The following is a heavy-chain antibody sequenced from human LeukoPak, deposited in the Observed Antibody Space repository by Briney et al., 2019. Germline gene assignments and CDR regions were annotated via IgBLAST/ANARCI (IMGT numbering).Heavy chain of an antibody. Sequence: GGSLRLSCAASGFTFSSYSMNWVRQAPGKGLEWVSAISGSGGSTYYADSVKGRFTISRDNSKNTLYLQMNSLRAEDTAVYYCAKGRYYYDSSDAFDIWGQGTMVTVSS. CDR2: ISGSGGST. V-gene: IGHV3-23*01. D-gene: IGHD3-22*01. J-gene: IGHJ3*02. CDR1: GFTFSSYS. CDR3: AKGRYYYDSSDAFDI.